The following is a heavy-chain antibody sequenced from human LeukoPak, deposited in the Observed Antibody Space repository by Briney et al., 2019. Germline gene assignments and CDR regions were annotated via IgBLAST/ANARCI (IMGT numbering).Heavy chain of an antibody. V-gene: IGHV7-4-1*02. CDR2: INTNTGNP. CDR3: ARGSFTGNYYGSGSPFDY. CDR1: GYTFTSYA. D-gene: IGHD3-10*01. J-gene: IGHJ4*02. Sequence: ASVKVSCKASGYTFTSYAMNWVRQAPGQGLEWMGWINTNTGNPTYAQGFTGRFVFSLDTSVSTAYLQISSLKAEDTAVYYCARGSFTGNYYGSGSPFDYWGQGTLVTVSS.